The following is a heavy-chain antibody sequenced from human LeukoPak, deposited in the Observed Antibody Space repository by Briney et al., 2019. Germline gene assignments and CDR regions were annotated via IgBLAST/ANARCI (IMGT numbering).Heavy chain of an antibody. CDR2: IYYSGST. V-gene: IGHV4-59*13. J-gene: IGHJ4*02. Sequence: PSETLSLTCTVSGGSISSYYWSWIRQPPGKGLEWIGYIYYSGSTNYNASLTNRVTISVDTSKNQFSLKLSSVTAADTAVYYCAREVGYCSGGSCYSYFDDWGQGTLVTVSS. D-gene: IGHD2-15*01. CDR1: GGSISSYY. CDR3: AREVGYCSGGSCYSYFDD.